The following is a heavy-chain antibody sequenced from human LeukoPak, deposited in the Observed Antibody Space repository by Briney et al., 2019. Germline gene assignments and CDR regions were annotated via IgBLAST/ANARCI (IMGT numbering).Heavy chain of an antibody. CDR2: ISAYNGNT. CDR1: GYTFTSYG. D-gene: IGHD6-13*01. Sequence: ASVKVSCKASGYTFTSYGISWVRQAPGQGLEWMGWISAYNGNTNYAQKLQGRVTMTTDTSTSTAYMELRSLRSDDMAVYYCAREGIAAAAADAFDIWGQGTMVTVSS. CDR3: AREGIAAAAADAFDI. J-gene: IGHJ3*02. V-gene: IGHV1-18*03.